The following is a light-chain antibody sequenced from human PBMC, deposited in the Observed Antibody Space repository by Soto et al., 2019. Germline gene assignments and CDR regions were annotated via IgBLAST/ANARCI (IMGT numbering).Light chain of an antibody. CDR1: SSDVGASKY. Sequence: QSALTQPASVSGSRGQSITISCTGTSSDVGASKYVSWYQQNPGKAPKLMIYEVSNRPSGVSNRFSGSKSGNTASLTISGLQAEEEADYYCSSYTSTITVLFGGGTKVTVL. CDR2: EVS. J-gene: IGLJ2*01. V-gene: IGLV2-14*01. CDR3: SSYTSTITVL.